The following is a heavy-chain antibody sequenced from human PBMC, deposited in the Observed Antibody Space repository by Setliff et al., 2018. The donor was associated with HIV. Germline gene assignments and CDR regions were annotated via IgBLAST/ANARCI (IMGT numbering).Heavy chain of an antibody. CDR3: ARCYYNFWSGYPLDYMDV. CDR2: IYTSGST. V-gene: IGHV4-61*09. Sequence: PSETLSLTCTVSGGSISSGSYYWSWIRQPAGKGLEWIGHIYTSGSTNYNPSLTSRVTISADTSENQFSLKLRSVTAADTAVYYCARCYYNFWSGYPLDYMDVWGKGTTVTAP. J-gene: IGHJ6*03. D-gene: IGHD3-3*01. CDR1: GGSISSGSYY.